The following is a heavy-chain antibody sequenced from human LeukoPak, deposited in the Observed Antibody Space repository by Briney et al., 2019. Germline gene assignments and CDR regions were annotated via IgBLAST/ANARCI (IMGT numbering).Heavy chain of an antibody. CDR2: ISSSGSDT. Sequence: GGSLRLSCAASGLTFSSYAMSWVRQAPGKGLEWVSSISSSGSDTYYADSVKGRFTISRDNSKNTLYLQMNSLRAEDTAVYYCARDGGYYDSSGYSYFAYFDYWGQGTLVTVSS. CDR1: GLTFSSYA. J-gene: IGHJ4*02. D-gene: IGHD3-22*01. V-gene: IGHV3-23*01. CDR3: ARDGGYYDSSGYSYFAYFDY.